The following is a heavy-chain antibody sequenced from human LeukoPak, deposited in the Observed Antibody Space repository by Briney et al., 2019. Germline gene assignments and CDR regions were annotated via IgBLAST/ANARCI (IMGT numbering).Heavy chain of an antibody. V-gene: IGHV4-39*01. CDR3: ARHGNYYGSGSTNWFDP. CDR2: IYYSGST. CDR1: GDSISSSSYY. Sequence: SETLSLTCTVSGDSISSSSYYWGWIRQPPGKGLEWIGSIYYSGSTYYNPSLKSRVTISVDTSKNQFSLKLSSVTAADTAVYYCARHGNYYGSGSTNWFDPWGQGTLVTVSS. D-gene: IGHD3-10*01. J-gene: IGHJ5*02.